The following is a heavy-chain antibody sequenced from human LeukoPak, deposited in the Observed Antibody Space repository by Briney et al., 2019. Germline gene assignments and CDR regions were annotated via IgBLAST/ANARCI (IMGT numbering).Heavy chain of an antibody. V-gene: IGHV3-49*04. J-gene: IGHJ4*02. CDR3: TRDLGVDYGGNPFDY. D-gene: IGHD4-23*01. Sequence: GGSLRLSCTASGFTFGDYAMSWVRQAPGKGLEWVGFIRSKAYGGTTEYAASVKGRFTISRDDSKNIAYLQMNSLKTEDTAVHYCTRDLGVDYGGNPFDYWGQGTLITVSS. CDR1: GFTFGDYA. CDR2: IRSKAYGGTT.